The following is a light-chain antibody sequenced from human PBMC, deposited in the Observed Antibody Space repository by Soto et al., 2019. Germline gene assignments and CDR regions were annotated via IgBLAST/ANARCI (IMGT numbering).Light chain of an antibody. Sequence: DIVMTQSPDSLGVSLGERATINCKSSQSVLHSSNNMNYLAWYQQRPGQPPKLLIYWASIRESGVPDRFSGSGSGTEFTLTISTLQPDDFATYYCQQYNTYTWTFGQGTKVDIK. CDR1: QSVLHSSNNMNY. J-gene: IGKJ1*01. CDR3: QQYNTYTWT. CDR2: WAS. V-gene: IGKV4-1*01.